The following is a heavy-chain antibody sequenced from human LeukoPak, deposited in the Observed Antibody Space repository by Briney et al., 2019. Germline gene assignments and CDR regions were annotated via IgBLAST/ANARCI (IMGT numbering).Heavy chain of an antibody. J-gene: IGHJ4*02. CDR2: IYTSGST. D-gene: IGHD3-10*01. V-gene: IGHV4-4*07. CDR3: ARENISLLWFGELLGYYFDY. Sequence: PSETLSLTCTVSGGSISSYYWSWIRQPAGKGLEWIGRIYTSGSTNYNPSLKSRVTMSVDTSKNQFFLKLSSVTAADTAVYYCARENISLLWFGELLGYYFDYWGQGTLVTVSS. CDR1: GGSISSYY.